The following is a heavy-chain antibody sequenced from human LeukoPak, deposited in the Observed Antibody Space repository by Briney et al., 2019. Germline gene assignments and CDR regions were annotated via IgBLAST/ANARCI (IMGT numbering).Heavy chain of an antibody. CDR3: GRSTTSYGFDC. CDR1: GGSISSLH. D-gene: IGHD2-2*01. V-gene: IGHV4-59*11. CDR2: IYYSGST. Sequence: SETLSHTCSVSGGSISSLHWSWTRQPPGKALEGIGYIYYSGSTNYNPSHKRRVTISVHTSKNHFSLKLRSATAAHTAVYYCGRSTTSYGFDCWGEGTLVTVS. J-gene: IGHJ4*02.